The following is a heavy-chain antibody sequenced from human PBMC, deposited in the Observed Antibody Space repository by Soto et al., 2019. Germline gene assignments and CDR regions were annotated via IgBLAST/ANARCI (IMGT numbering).Heavy chain of an antibody. CDR3: ARDYCSSTSCYSAFDI. Sequence: GGSLRLSCAASGFTFSSYSMNWVRQAPGKGLEWVSSISSSSSYIYYADTVKGRFTISRDNAKNSLYLQMNSLRAEDTAVYYCARDYCSSTSCYSAFDIWGQGIMVTVSS. CDR1: GFTFSSYS. D-gene: IGHD2-2*01. J-gene: IGHJ3*02. V-gene: IGHV3-21*01. CDR2: ISSSSSYI.